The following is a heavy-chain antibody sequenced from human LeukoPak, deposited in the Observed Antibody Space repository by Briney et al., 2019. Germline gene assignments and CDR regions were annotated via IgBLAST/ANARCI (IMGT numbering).Heavy chain of an antibody. J-gene: IGHJ4*02. CDR2: IYYSGST. CDR1: GGSISSSSYY. Sequence: PSETLSLTCTVSGGSISSSSYYWGWIRQPPGKGLEWIGSIYYSGSTYYNPSLKSRVTISVDTSKNQFSLKLGSVTAADTAVYYCGAFGVVTAFDYWGQGTLVTVSS. CDR3: GAFGVVTAFDY. D-gene: IGHD3-3*01. V-gene: IGHV4-39*07.